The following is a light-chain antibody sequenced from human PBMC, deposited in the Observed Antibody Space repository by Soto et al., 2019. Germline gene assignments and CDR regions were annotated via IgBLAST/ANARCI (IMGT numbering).Light chain of an antibody. V-gene: IGLV2-14*01. CDR1: SIDVGGYNY. J-gene: IGLJ3*02. Sequence: QSALTQPASVSGSPGQSITISCTGTSIDVGGYNYVSWYQQHPGKAPKLMIYEVSNRPSGVSNRFSGSKSGNTASLTISGIQAEDEADYYCSSYTSSSTRVFGGGTQLTVL. CDR2: EVS. CDR3: SSYTSSSTRV.